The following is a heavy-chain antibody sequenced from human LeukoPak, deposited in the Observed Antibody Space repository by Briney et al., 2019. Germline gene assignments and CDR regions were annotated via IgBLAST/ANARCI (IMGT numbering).Heavy chain of an antibody. V-gene: IGHV3-33*01. Sequence: GGSLRLSCAASGFTFSSYVVHWVRQAPGKGLEWVAVIWYDGSNKYYAESVKGRLTISRDNSKNTLYLQMNSLRAEDTAVYYCARGNSYGYYFDYWGQGTLVTVSS. J-gene: IGHJ4*02. CDR2: IWYDGSNK. CDR1: GFTFSSYV. CDR3: ARGNSYGYYFDY. D-gene: IGHD5-18*01.